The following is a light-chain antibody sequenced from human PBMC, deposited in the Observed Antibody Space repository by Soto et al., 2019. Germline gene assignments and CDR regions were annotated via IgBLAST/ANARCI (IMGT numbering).Light chain of an antibody. CDR2: EVG. Sequence: QSALTQPASVSGSPGQSITISCTGTSSDVGGYNYVSWYQQHPGKAPKLMIYEVGNRPSGVSHRFSGSKSGNTASLTISGLQAEDEADYYCSSYTSSSHMIFGGGTQLTVL. CDR3: SSYTSSSHMI. J-gene: IGLJ2*01. V-gene: IGLV2-14*01. CDR1: SSDVGGYNY.